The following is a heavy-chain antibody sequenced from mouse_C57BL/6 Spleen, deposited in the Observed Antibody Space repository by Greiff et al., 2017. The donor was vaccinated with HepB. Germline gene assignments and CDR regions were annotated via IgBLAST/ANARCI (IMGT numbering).Heavy chain of an antibody. V-gene: IGHV1-39*01. CDR3: ASGGGSSFYWYFDV. CDR2: INPNYGTT. D-gene: IGHD1-1*01. CDR1: GYSFTDYN. J-gene: IGHJ1*03. Sequence: EVQLQQSGPELVKPGASVKISCKASGYSFTDYNMNWVKQSNGKSLEWIGVINPNYGTTSYNQKFKGKATLTVDRSSSTAYMQLNSLTSEDSAVYYCASGGGSSFYWYFDVWGTGTTVTVSS.